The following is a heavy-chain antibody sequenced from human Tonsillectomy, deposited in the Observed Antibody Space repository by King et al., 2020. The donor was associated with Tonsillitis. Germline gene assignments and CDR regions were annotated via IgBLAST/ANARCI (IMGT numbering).Heavy chain of an antibody. V-gene: IGHV3-73*02. CDR2: LRSKANSYAT. J-gene: IGHJ4*02. CDR1: GFTFSGST. D-gene: IGHD6-19*01. Sequence: VQLVESGGGLVQPGGSLKLSCAASGFTFSGSTMHWVRQASGKGLEWVGRLRSKANSYATPYAASVKGRFTIYRDDSKNTAYLQLNSLKTEDTAVYYCTGAVAGQFDFWGQGTLVTVSS. CDR3: TGAVAGQFDF.